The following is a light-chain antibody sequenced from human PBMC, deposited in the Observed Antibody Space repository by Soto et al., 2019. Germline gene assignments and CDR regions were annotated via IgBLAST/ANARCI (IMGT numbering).Light chain of an antibody. CDR2: GAS. CDR1: QSVSSTY. V-gene: IGKV3-20*01. CDR3: QQYGGSPLWT. Sequence: IGLTQSPCTLSLTPGERATLSCRASQSVSSTYLAWYQQKPGQAPRLLIYGASSRATGIPDRFSGSGSGTDFTLTISRLEPEDFAVYYCQQYGGSPLWTFGQGTKVDIK. J-gene: IGKJ1*01.